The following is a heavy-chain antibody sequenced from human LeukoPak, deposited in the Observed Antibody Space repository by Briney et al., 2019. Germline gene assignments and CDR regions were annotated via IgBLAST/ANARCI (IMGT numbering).Heavy chain of an antibody. D-gene: IGHD5-24*01. CDR3: ARGGDGYKPDAFDI. V-gene: IGHV3-30*03. J-gene: IGHJ3*02. CDR1: GLTLSGFG. Sequence: GGSLRLSCAASGLTLSGFGMHWVRQAPGKGLEWVTVMSYDGSKEDYAGSVKGRFTISRDDSKNTLYLQMNSLRAEDTAVYYCARGGDGYKPDAFDIWGRGTMVTVSS. CDR2: MSYDGSKE.